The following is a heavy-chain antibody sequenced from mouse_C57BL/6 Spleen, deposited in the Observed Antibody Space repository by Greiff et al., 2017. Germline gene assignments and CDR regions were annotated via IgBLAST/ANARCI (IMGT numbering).Heavy chain of an antibody. D-gene: IGHD2-1*01. J-gene: IGHJ3*01. CDR1: GYSITSGYY. CDR2: ISYDGSN. CDR3: ANGNYAWFAY. Sequence: VQLKESGPGLVKPSQSLSLTCSVTGYSITSGYYWNWIRQFPGNKLEWMGYISYDGSNNYNPSLKNRITITRDTSKNQFFLKLNSVTTEDTATYYCANGNYAWFAYWGQGTLVTVSA. V-gene: IGHV3-6*01.